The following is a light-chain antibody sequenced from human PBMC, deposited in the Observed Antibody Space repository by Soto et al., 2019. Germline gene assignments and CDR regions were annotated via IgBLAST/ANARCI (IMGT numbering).Light chain of an antibody. CDR2: GAS. J-gene: IGKJ1*01. CDR3: QQYYNWPPWT. V-gene: IGKV3-15*01. CDR1: QSVSSN. Sequence: EIVMTQSPATLSVSPGERATLSCRASQSVSSNLAWFQQKPGQAPRLLIYGASTRATGIPARFSGSGSGTEFTLTISSLQSEDFAVYYCQQYYNWPPWTFGQGTKVDIK.